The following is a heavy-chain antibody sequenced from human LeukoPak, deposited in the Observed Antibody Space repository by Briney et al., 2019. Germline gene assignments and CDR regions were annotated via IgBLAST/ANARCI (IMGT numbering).Heavy chain of an antibody. D-gene: IGHD5-12*01. J-gene: IGHJ5*02. CDR2: INPNSSGT. Sequence: ASLKVSCKASGYTLTGYCMRWVRQAPGPWLEWIGRINPNSSGTNNAQTFQGRVTMTRDTSISTAYMELSRLRSDDTAVYYCARVARGIGVATIRWFDPWGQGTLVTVSS. CDR1: GYTLTGYC. V-gene: IGHV1-2*06. CDR3: ARVARGIGVATIRWFDP.